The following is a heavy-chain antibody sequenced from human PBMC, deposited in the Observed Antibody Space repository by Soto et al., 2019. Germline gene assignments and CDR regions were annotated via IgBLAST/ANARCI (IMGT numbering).Heavy chain of an antibody. D-gene: IGHD1-1*01. CDR2: ISGSGGST. Sequence: PGGSLRLSCAASGFTFSSYAMSWVRQAPGKGLEWVSAISGSGGSTYYADSVKGRFTISRDYSKNTLYLQMNSLRAEDTAGYYCAKDLISTTSFEYWGQGTLVTVSS. V-gene: IGHV3-23*01. CDR1: GFTFSSYA. J-gene: IGHJ4*02. CDR3: AKDLISTTSFEY.